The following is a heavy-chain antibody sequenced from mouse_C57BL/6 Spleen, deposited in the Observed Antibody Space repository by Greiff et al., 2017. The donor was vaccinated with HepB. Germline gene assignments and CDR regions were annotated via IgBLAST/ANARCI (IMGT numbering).Heavy chain of an antibody. D-gene: IGHD1-1*01. Sequence: VKLQESGPELVKPGASVKISCKASGYAFSSSWMNWVKQRPGKGLEWIGRIYPGDGDTNYNGKFKGKATLTADKSSSTAYMQLSSLTSEDSAVYFCAREATEYFDVWGTGTTVTVSS. CDR2: IYPGDGDT. CDR1: GYAFSSSW. CDR3: AREATEYFDV. V-gene: IGHV1-82*01. J-gene: IGHJ1*03.